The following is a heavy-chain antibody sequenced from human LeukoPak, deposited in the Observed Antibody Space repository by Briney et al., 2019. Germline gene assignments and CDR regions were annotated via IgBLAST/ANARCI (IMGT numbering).Heavy chain of an antibody. Sequence: GGSLRLSCAASGFTFSAHTMNWVRLAPGKGLQWVSYIGSSGITIYYAHSVEGRFTISRDNAKNSLYLQMSSLRVEDTAVYYCARGPLYDITGSYGLWGQGTLVTVTS. J-gene: IGHJ4*02. CDR1: GFTFSAHT. CDR3: ARGPLYDITGSYGL. CDR2: IGSSGITI. D-gene: IGHD2-8*01. V-gene: IGHV3-48*01.